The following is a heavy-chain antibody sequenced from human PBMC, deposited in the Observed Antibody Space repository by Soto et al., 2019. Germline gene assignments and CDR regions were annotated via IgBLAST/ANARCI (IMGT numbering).Heavy chain of an antibody. V-gene: IGHV1-8*01. Sequence: QVQLVQSGAEVKKPGASVKVSCKASGYTFTSYDINWVRQATGQGLEWMGWMNPNSGNTGYAQKFQGRVTMTRNTSISTAYMELSSLRFEDTAVYYCARVGYYYDSSGYYLSFDYWGQGTPVTVSS. CDR1: GYTFTSYD. CDR3: ARVGYYYDSSGYYLSFDY. CDR2: MNPNSGNT. D-gene: IGHD3-22*01. J-gene: IGHJ4*02.